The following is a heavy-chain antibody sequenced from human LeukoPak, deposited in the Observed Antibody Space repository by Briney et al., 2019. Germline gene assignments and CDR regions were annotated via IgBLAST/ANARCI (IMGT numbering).Heavy chain of an antibody. D-gene: IGHD3-3*01. CDR2: ISSNGGST. Sequence: PGGSLRLSCAASGFTFSSYAMHWVRQAPGKGLEYVSAISSNGGSTYYANSVKGRFTISRDNSKNTLYLQMGSLRAEDMAVYYCARVRGLRFSDALDYWGQGTLVTVSS. V-gene: IGHV3-64*01. CDR1: GFTFSSYA. CDR3: ARVRGLRFSDALDY. J-gene: IGHJ4*02.